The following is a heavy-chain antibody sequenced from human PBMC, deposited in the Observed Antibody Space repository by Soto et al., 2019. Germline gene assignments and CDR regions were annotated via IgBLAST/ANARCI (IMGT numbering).Heavy chain of an antibody. Sequence: EVQLVESGGGLKQPRGSLRLSCAASGFTFRSYSMNWVRQAPGKGLEWVSYISSSNRTINYADSVKGRFIISRDNAKNSRYLQMHSLRDEDTAVYYCAREGWPLLQTGMDVWGQGTTVTVSS. J-gene: IGHJ6*02. D-gene: IGHD2-15*01. CDR2: ISSSNRTI. CDR1: GFTFRSYS. V-gene: IGHV3-48*02. CDR3: AREGWPLLQTGMDV.